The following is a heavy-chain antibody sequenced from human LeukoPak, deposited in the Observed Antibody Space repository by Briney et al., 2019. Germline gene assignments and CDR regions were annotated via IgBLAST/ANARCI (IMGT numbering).Heavy chain of an antibody. V-gene: IGHV4-4*07. Sequence: RPSETLSLTCTVSGGSISSYYWSWIRQPAGKGLEWIGRIYTSGSTNYNPSLKSRVTMSVDTSKNQFSLKLSSVTAADTAVYYCASSISGWYYYYGMDVWGQGTTVTVSS. CDR3: ASSISGWYYYYGMDV. J-gene: IGHJ6*02. CDR2: IYTSGST. D-gene: IGHD6-19*01. CDR1: GGSISSYY.